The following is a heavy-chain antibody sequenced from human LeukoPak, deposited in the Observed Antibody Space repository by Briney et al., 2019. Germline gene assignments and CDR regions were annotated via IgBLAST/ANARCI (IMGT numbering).Heavy chain of an antibody. CDR1: GFSFSSHW. Sequence: GRSLRLSCAASGFSFSSHWMTWVRQAPGKGLEWVANIKQDGSEKYSVDSVKGRFVISRDNVKNSLYLQMNSLRAADTAVYYCARVLPPVRARTFITMIRGATTGPYIWFDPWGQGTLVTVSS. J-gene: IGHJ5*02. V-gene: IGHV3-7*01. CDR3: ARVLPPVRARTFITMIRGATTGPYIWFDP. CDR2: IKQDGSEK. D-gene: IGHD3-10*01.